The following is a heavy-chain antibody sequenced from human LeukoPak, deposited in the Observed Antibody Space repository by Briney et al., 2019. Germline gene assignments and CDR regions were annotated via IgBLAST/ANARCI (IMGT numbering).Heavy chain of an antibody. V-gene: IGHV1-69*05. J-gene: IGHJ4*02. CDR3: ARGVNYYDSSGYS. CDR1: GGTFSSYA. Sequence: SVKVSCKVSGGTFSSYAISWVRQAPGQGLEWMGGIIPIFGTANYAQKFQGRVTITTDESTSTAYMELSSLRSEDTAVYYCARGVNYYDSSGYSWGLGTLVTVSS. D-gene: IGHD3-22*01. CDR2: IIPIFGTA.